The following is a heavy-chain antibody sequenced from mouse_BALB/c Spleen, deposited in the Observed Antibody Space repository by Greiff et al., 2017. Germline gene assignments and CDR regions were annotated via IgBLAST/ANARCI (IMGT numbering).Heavy chain of an antibody. Sequence: VQLQQSGAELVRPGSSVKISCKASGYAFSSYWMNWVKQRPGQGLVWIGQIYPGDGDTNYNGKFKGKATLTADKSSSTAYMQLSSLTSEDSAVYFCARRDGNYAMDYWGQGTSVTVSS. CDR2: IYPGDGDT. V-gene: IGHV1-80*01. CDR1: GYAFSSYW. CDR3: ARRDGNYAMDY. D-gene: IGHD2-1*01. J-gene: IGHJ4*01.